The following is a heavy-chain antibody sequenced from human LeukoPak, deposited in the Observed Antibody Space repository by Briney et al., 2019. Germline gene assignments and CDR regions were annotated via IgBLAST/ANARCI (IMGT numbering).Heavy chain of an antibody. V-gene: IGHV3-7*01. CDR2: KKQDGSEN. J-gene: IGHJ6*03. CDR3: ASENFWSGYRGYYYYYMDV. D-gene: IGHD3-3*01. Sequence: PGGSLRLSCAASGFTFSSYWMSWVRQAPGKGLEWVSNKKQDGSENYYVDSVKGRFTISRDNAKNSLYLQMNSLRAEDTAVYYCASENFWSGYRGYYYYYMDVWGKGTTVTVSS. CDR1: GFTFSSYW.